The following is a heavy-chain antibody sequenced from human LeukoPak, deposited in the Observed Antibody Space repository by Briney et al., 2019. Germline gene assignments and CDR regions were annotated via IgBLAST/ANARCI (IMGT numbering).Heavy chain of an antibody. J-gene: IGHJ4*02. V-gene: IGHV1-18*04. CDR2: ISAYNGNT. CDR1: GYTFTGYY. Sequence: ASVKVSCKASGYTFTGYYMHWVRQAPGQGLEWMGWISAYNGNTNYAQKLQGRVTMTTDTSTSTAYMELRSLRSDDTAVYYCARVYLYYYDSSGYYYGGSFDYWGQGTLVTVSS. D-gene: IGHD3-22*01. CDR3: ARVYLYYYDSSGYYYGGSFDY.